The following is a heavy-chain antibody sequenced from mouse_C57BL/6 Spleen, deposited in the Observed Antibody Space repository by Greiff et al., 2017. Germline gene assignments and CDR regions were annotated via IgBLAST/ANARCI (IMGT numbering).Heavy chain of an antibody. D-gene: IGHD2-10*01. Sequence: EVQVVESGGGLVKPGGSLKFSCAASGFTFSDYGMHWVRQAPEKGLEWVAYISSGSSTIYYADTVKGRFTISRDNAKNTLFLQMTSLRSEDTAMYYCARAYYGNYEFAYWGQGTLVTVSA. J-gene: IGHJ3*01. CDR2: ISSGSSTI. CDR3: ARAYYGNYEFAY. CDR1: GFTFSDYG. V-gene: IGHV5-17*01.